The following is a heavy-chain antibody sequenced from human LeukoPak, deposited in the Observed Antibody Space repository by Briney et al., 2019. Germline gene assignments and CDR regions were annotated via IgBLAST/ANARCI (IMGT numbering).Heavy chain of an antibody. CDR1: GFTFSSYA. CDR2: ISGSGGST. CDR3: AKLVFGDSSGFVGY. J-gene: IGHJ4*02. D-gene: IGHD3-22*01. V-gene: IGHV3-23*01. Sequence: GGSLRLSCAASGFTFSSYAMSWVRQAPGKGLEWVSAISGSGGSTYYADSVKGRFTISRDNSKNTLYLQMNSLRAEDTAVYYGAKLVFGDSSGFVGYWGQGTLVTVSS.